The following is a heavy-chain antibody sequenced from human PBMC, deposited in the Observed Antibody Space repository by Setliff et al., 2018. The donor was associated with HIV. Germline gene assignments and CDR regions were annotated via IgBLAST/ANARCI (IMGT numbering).Heavy chain of an antibody. CDR1: GGTFRNNP. CDR3: AALSVRTNPVYGVISTRFDP. CDR2: IIPMFGTA. J-gene: IGHJ5*02. Sequence: SVKVSCKASGGTFRNNPINWVRQAPGQGLEWMGGIIPMFGTAHYAQQFQGRVTITADESTSTAYMELNSLRADDTAVYYCAALSVRTNPVYGVISTRFDPWGQGSLVTVSS. D-gene: IGHD2-8*01. V-gene: IGHV1-69*13.